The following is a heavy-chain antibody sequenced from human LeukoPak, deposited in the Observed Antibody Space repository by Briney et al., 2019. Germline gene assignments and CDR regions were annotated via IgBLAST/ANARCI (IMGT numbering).Heavy chain of an antibody. Sequence: ASVKVSCKASGYTFTGYHMHWVRQAPGQGLEWMGWINPNSGGTNYAQKFRGGVTMTRDTSISTAYMELSRLRSDDTAVYYCAREMQRAWIQLWYYWGQGTLVTVSS. V-gene: IGHV1-2*02. CDR1: GYTFTGYH. J-gene: IGHJ4*02. D-gene: IGHD5-18*01. CDR3: AREMQRAWIQLWYY. CDR2: INPNSGGT.